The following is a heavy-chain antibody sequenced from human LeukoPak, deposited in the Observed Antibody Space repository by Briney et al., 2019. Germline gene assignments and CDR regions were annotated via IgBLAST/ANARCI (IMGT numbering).Heavy chain of an antibody. CDR1: GFTFSSYG. CDR2: IWYDGSNK. J-gene: IGHJ6*02. CDR3: ARGGYYLYGMDV. D-gene: IGHD3-10*01. V-gene: IGHV3-33*01. Sequence: GRSLRLSCAASGFTFSSYGMHWVRQDPGKGLEWVAVIWYDGSNKYYADSVKGRFTISRDNSKNTLYLQMNSLRAEDTAVYYCARGGYYLYGMDVWGQGTTVTVSS.